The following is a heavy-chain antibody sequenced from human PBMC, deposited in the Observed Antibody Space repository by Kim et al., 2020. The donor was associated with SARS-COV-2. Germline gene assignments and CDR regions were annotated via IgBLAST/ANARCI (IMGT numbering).Heavy chain of an antibody. CDR2: IYYSGST. V-gene: IGHV4-59*08. J-gene: IGHJ4*02. Sequence: SETLSLTCTVSGGSISSYYWSWIRQPPGKGLEWIGYIYYSGSTNYNPSLKSRVTISVDTSKNQFSLKLSSVTAADTAVYYCARLPMLGFRELLVDYWGQGTLVTVSS. CDR3: ARLPMLGFRELLVDY. D-gene: IGHD3-10*01. CDR1: GGSISSYY.